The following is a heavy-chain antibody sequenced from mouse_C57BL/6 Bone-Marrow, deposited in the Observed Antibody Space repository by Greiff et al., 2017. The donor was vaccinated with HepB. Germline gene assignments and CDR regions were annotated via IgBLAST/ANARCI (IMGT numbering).Heavy chain of an antibody. Sequence: QVTLKESGPGILQSSQTLSLTCSFSGFSLSTSGMGVSWIRQPSGKGLEWLAHIYWDDDKRYNPSLKSRLTISKDTSRNQVFLKITSVDTADTATYYCARSQDGYYVRFAYWGQGTLVTVSA. D-gene: IGHD2-3*01. CDR1: GFSLSTSGMG. J-gene: IGHJ3*01. CDR3: ARSQDGYYVRFAY. V-gene: IGHV8-12*01. CDR2: IYWDDDK.